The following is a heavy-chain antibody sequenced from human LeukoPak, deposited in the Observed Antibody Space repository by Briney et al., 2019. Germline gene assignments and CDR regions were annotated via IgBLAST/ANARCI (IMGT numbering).Heavy chain of an antibody. V-gene: IGHV3-66*01. CDR2: IYSGGST. CDR1: GFTVSSNY. J-gene: IGHJ4*02. Sequence: GGSLRLSCAASGFTVSSNYMSWVRQAPGKGLEWVSIIYSGGSTYYADSVKGRFTISRDSSKNTLYLQMNSLRAEDTAVYYCARVTLQLVYFDYWGQGTLVTVSS. D-gene: IGHD6-6*01. CDR3: ARVTLQLVYFDY.